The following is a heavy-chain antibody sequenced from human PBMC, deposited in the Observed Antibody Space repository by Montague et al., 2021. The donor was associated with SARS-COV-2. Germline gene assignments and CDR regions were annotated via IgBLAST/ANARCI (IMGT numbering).Heavy chain of an antibody. CDR2: IYYSGST. V-gene: IGHV4-59*01. CDR3: ARGLSRYSSGKTPFLHSEMDV. Sequence: SETLSLTCTVSGGSISSYYWSWIRQPPGKGLERIGYIYYSGSTNYNPSLKSRVTISVDTSKNQFSLKLSSVTAADTAVYYCARGLSRYSSGKTPFLHSEMDVWGQGTTVTVSS. J-gene: IGHJ6*02. D-gene: IGHD6-19*01. CDR1: GGSISSYY.